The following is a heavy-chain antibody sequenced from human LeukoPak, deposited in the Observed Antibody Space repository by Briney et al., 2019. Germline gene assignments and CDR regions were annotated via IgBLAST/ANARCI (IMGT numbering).Heavy chain of an antibody. CDR1: GYTLTELS. CDR2: FDPEDGET. V-gene: IGHV1-24*01. D-gene: IGHD3-22*01. Sequence: GASVKVSCKVSGYTLTELSMHWVRQAPGKGLEWMGGFDPEDGETIYAQKFQGRVTITADESTSTAYMELSSLRSEDTAVYYCARDDNLSPVVAEDYYYYGMDVWGQGTTVTVSS. CDR3: ARDDNLSPVVAEDYYYYGMDV. J-gene: IGHJ6*02.